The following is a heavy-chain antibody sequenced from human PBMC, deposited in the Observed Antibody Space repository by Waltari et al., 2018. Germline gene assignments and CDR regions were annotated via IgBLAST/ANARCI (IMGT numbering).Heavy chain of an antibody. CDR2: IYTSGTT. V-gene: IGHV4-4*07. Sequence: QVQLQESGPGLVKPSETLSLPCTVSGGSISRYYWSWIRQPAGKGLEWIGRIYTSGTTTYNPSLKSRVTMSVDTSKNQFSLKLNSVTAADTAVYYCARTSYEGNWFDPWGQGTLVTVSS. D-gene: IGHD5-12*01. CDR3: ARTSYEGNWFDP. J-gene: IGHJ5*02. CDR1: GGSISRYY.